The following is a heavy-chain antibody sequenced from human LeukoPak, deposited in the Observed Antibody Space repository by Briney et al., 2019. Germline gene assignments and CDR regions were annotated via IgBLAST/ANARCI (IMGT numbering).Heavy chain of an antibody. J-gene: IGHJ3*02. CDR2: IIPIFGTA. V-gene: IGHV1-69*05. CDR3: ARGSSGYYYETLNDAFDI. CDR1: GGTFSSYA. Sequence: SVKVSCKASGGTFSSYAISWVRQAPGQGLEWMGGIIPIFGTANYAQKFQGRVTITTDGSTSTAYMELSSLRSEDTAVYYCARGSSGYYYETLNDAFDIWGQGTMVPVSS. D-gene: IGHD3-22*01.